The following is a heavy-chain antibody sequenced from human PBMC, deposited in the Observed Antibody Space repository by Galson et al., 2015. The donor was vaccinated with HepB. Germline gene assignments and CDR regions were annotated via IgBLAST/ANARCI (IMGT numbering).Heavy chain of an antibody. V-gene: IGHV3-11*06. CDR2: ISSNAIYT. CDR1: GFTFSDYY. Sequence: SLRLSCAASGFTFSDYYMSWIRQAPGKGLEWVSYISSNAIYTNYADSVKGRFTISRDNAKNPLYLQINSLRAEDTAVYYCTRVADADYGDHSHFDYWGQGTLVTVSS. CDR3: TRVADADYGDHSHFDY. J-gene: IGHJ4*02. D-gene: IGHD4-17*01.